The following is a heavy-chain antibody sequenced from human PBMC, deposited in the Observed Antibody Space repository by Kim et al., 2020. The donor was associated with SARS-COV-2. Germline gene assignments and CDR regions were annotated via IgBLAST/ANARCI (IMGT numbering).Heavy chain of an antibody. D-gene: IGHD4-17*01. V-gene: IGHV4-34*01. CDR3: EYMDGDYVAHGMDV. CDR1: GGSFSGYY. CDR2: INHSGST. J-gene: IGHJ6*02. Sequence: SETLSLTCAVYGGSFSGYYWSWIRQPPGKGLEWIGEINHSGSTNYNPSLKSRVTISVDTSKNQFSLKLSSVTAADTAVYYCEYMDGDYVAHGMDVWGQGTTVTVSS.